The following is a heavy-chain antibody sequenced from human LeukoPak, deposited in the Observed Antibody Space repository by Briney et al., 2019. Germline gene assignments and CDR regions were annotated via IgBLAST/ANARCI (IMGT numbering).Heavy chain of an antibody. Sequence: SGESLKISCKGSGYSFTSYCIGWVRQMPGKGLECVGIIYPGDSDTRYSPSFQGQVTISADKSISTAYLQWSSLKASDTAMYYCARHRGVPWTHLTTSNHYGMDVWGQGTTVTVSS. CDR3: ARHRGVPWTHLTTSNHYGMDV. D-gene: IGHD4-17*01. J-gene: IGHJ6*02. CDR2: IYPGDSDT. CDR1: GYSFTSYC. V-gene: IGHV5-51*01.